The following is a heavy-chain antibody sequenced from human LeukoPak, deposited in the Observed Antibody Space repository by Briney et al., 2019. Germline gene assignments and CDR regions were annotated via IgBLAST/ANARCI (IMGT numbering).Heavy chain of an antibody. CDR2: IYPGDSDT. Sequence: GESLKISCKGSGYNFTSHWIGWVRQMPGKGLEWMGIIYPGDSDTRYSPSFQGQVTISADKTISTAYLQWSRLKASDTAMYYCARPPSTVNWFDRWGQGALVTVSS. J-gene: IGHJ5*02. CDR3: ARPPSTVNWFDR. V-gene: IGHV5-51*01. D-gene: IGHD4-17*01. CDR1: GYNFTSHW.